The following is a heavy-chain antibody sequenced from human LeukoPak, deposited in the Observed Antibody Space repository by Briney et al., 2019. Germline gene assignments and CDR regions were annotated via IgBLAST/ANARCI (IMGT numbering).Heavy chain of an antibody. CDR2: IYISGST. CDR1: GGSVSSYY. CDR3: ARHGVDTDYFDY. Sequence: SETLTLTCTVSGGSVSSYYWGWIRQPPGKGLEWIGNIYISGSTNYNPSLKSRVTISVDTSKNQFSLRPSSVTAADTAVYHCARHGVDTDYFDYWGQGTLVTVSS. V-gene: IGHV4-4*09. D-gene: IGHD5-18*01. J-gene: IGHJ4*02.